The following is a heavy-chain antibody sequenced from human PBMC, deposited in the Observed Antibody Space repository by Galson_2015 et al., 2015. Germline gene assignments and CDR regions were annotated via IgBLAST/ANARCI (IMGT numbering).Heavy chain of an antibody. CDR3: ARDLGGGSGIFDY. CDR1: GFTFSSYA. CDR2: ISYDGSNK. V-gene: IGHV3-30-3*01. Sequence: SLRLSCAASGFTFSSYAMHWVRQAPGKGLEWVAVISYDGSNKYYADSVKGRFTISRDNSKNTLYLQMNSLRAEDTAVYYCARDLGGGSGIFDYWGQGTLVTVSS. D-gene: IGHD6-19*01. J-gene: IGHJ4*02.